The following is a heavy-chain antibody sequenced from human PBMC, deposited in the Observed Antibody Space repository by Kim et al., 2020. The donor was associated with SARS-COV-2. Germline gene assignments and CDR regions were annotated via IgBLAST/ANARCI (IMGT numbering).Heavy chain of an antibody. J-gene: IGHJ2*01. CDR3: AKGRWLQNSADWYFDL. CDR1: GFTFSSYG. Sequence: GGSLRLSCAASGFTFSSYGMHWVRQAPGKGLEWVAVISYDGSNKYYADSVKGRFTISRDNSKNTLYLQMNSLRAEDTAVYYCAKGRWLQNSADWYFDLWGRGTLVTVSS. CDR2: ISYDGSNK. V-gene: IGHV3-30*18. D-gene: IGHD5-12*01.